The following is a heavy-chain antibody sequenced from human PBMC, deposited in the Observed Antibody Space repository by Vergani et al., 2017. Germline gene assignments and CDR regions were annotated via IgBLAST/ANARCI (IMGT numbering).Heavy chain of an antibody. CDR3: ARDGSYGDVAYFDY. V-gene: IGHV4-31*03. J-gene: IGHJ4*02. Sequence: QVQLQESGPGLVKPSQTLSLTCTVSGGSISSGGYYWSWIRQHPGKGLEWIGYIYYSGSTYYNPSLKSRVTISVYTSKNKFSLKLSSVTAADTAVYYCARDGSYGDVAYFDYWGQGTLVTVSS. CDR2: IYYSGST. CDR1: GGSISSGGYY. D-gene: IGHD1-26*01.